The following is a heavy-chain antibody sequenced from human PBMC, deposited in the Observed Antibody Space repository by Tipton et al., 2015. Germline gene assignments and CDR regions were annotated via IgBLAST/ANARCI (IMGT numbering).Heavy chain of an antibody. CDR2: ISHSGNT. CDR1: AGSISSGIYY. V-gene: IGHV4-39*07. Sequence: TLSLTCTVSAGSISSGIYYWGWIRQPPGKGLEWIGSISHSGNTYYNPSLKSRVTMSRDTSKNQFSLKMSSVTAADTAVYFCARDLEHGMDVWGQGTTVTVSS. CDR3: ARDLEHGMDV. J-gene: IGHJ6*02.